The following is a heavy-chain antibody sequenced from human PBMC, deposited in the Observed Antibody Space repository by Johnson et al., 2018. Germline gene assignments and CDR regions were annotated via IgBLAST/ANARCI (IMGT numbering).Heavy chain of an antibody. Sequence: QVQLVQSGGGVVQXGRSLRLSCAASGFTFSSYGMHWVRQAPGKGLEWVAVISYDGSNKYYADSVKGRFTISRDNSKNTLYLQMNSLRAEDTAVYYCAKPKDGGNSLSFMDVWGKGTTVTVSS. CDR2: ISYDGSNK. D-gene: IGHD4-23*01. V-gene: IGHV3-30*18. CDR1: GFTFSSYG. J-gene: IGHJ6*03. CDR3: AKPKDGGNSLSFMDV.